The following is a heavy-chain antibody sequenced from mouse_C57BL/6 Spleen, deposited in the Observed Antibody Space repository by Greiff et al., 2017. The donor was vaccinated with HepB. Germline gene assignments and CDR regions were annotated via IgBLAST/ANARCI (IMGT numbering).Heavy chain of an antibody. CDR3: ARGTAQATECY. Sequence: QVQLQQPGAELVKPGASVKLSCKASGYTFTSYWMQWVKQRPGQGLEWIGEIDPSDSYTNYNQKFKGKATLTVDTSSSTAYMQLSSLTSGDSAVYHCARGTAQATECYWSQGTTLTVSS. J-gene: IGHJ2*01. CDR2: IDPSDSYT. V-gene: IGHV1-50*01. D-gene: IGHD3-2*02. CDR1: GYTFTSYW.